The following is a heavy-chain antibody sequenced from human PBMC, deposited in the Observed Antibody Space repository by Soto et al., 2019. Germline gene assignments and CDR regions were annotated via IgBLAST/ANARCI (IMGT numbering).Heavy chain of an antibody. V-gene: IGHV1-69*13. D-gene: IGHD6-19*01. CDR2: IIPIFGTA. CDR3: AREGSSGWYPYTNY. J-gene: IGHJ4*02. CDR1: GCTFSSYA. Sequence: ASVKVSCKSSGCTFSSYAISWVRQAPGQGLEWMGGIIPIFGTANYAQKFQGRVTITADESTSTAYMELSSLRSEDTAVYYCAREGSSGWYPYTNYWGQGTLVTVSS.